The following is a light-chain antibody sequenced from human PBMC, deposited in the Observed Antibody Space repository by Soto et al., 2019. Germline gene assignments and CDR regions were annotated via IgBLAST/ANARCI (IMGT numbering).Light chain of an antibody. J-gene: IGLJ1*01. CDR2: EVT. Sequence: QSALTQPASVSGSPGQSITISCTGTSVDIGSYNRVSWYQQHPGKAPKLIIYEVTDRPSGVSNRFSGSKSGNTASLTISGLQAEDEAEYYCSSYTNIKTRACVFGTGTKLTVL. CDR1: SVDIGSYNR. CDR3: SSYTNIKTRACV. V-gene: IGLV2-14*01.